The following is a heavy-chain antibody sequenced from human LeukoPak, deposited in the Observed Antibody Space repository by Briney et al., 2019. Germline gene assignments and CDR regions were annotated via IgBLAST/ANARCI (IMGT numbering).Heavy chain of an antibody. CDR3: AKQLGYCSDGSCYFPY. J-gene: IGHJ4*02. V-gene: IGHV3-23*01. CDR2: ISNNGGYT. Sequence: GGSLRLSCAASGLTVNNNYMNWVRQAPGKGLEWISAISNNGGYTYYADSVQGRFTISRDNSKSTLCLQMNSLRAEDTAVYYCAKQLGYCSDGSCYFPYWGQGTLVTVSS. D-gene: IGHD2-15*01. CDR1: GLTVNNNY.